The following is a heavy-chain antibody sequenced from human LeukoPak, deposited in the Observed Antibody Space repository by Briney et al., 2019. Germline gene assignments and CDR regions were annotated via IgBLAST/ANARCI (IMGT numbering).Heavy chain of an antibody. D-gene: IGHD2-15*01. V-gene: IGHV3-49*04. J-gene: IGHJ1*01. CDR1: GFTFSSYW. Sequence: PGGSLRLSCAASGFTFSSYWMSWVRQAPGKGLEWVGFIRSKAYGGTTEYAASVKGRFTISRDDSKSIAYLQMNSLKTEDTAVYYCTRVSSGGSCCFFQHWGQGTLVTVSS. CDR2: IRSKAYGGTT. CDR3: TRVSSGGSCCFFQH.